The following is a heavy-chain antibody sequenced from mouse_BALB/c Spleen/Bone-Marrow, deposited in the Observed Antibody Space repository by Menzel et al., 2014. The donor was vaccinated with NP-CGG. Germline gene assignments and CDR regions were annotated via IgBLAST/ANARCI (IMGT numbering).Heavy chain of an antibody. CDR3: ARSYYGSSYYFDY. V-gene: IGHV1-82*01. CDR2: IYPGDGDT. Sequence: VQLQQSGPELVKPGASVKISCKASGYAFSSSWMNWVKRRPGQGLEWIGRIYPGDGDTNYNGKLKGKATLTADKSSSTAYMQLSSLTSVDSAVYFCARSYYGSSYYFDYWGQGTTLTVSS. CDR1: GYAFSSSW. D-gene: IGHD1-1*01. J-gene: IGHJ2*01.